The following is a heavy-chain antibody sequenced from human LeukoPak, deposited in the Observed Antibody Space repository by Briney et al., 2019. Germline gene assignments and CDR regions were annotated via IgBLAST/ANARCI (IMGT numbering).Heavy chain of an antibody. D-gene: IGHD1-1*01. V-gene: IGHV3-74*01. Sequence: GFAVTLPCAASGCSFSSYLMHWVRQAPAKGLVGVSRINSDGWSTNYAHSVKGRFTISRDNAKNPVYLQMNILSAEGTAGYYCARVEGSEQLTVDYFVYRGQGKLVTVSS. CDR3: ARVEGSEQLTVDYFVY. CDR2: INSDGWST. CDR1: GCSFSSYL. J-gene: IGHJ4*02.